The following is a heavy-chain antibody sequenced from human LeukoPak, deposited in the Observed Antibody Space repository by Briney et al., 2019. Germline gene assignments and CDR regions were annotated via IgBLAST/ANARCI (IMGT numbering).Heavy chain of an antibody. CDR2: IIPIFGTA. CDR3: ARDPTYYYGSGRSPYGMDV. J-gene: IGHJ6*04. Sequence: SVKVSCKASGDTFSSYAISWVRQAPGQGLEWMGGIIPIFGTANYAQKFQGRVTITADKSTSTAYMELSSLRSEDTAVYYCARDPTYYYGSGRSPYGMDVWAKGPRSPSPQ. D-gene: IGHD3-10*01. CDR1: GDTFSSYA. V-gene: IGHV1-69*06.